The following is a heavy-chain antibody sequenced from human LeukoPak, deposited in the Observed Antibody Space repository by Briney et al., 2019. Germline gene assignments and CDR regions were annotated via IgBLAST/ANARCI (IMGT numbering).Heavy chain of an antibody. J-gene: IGHJ6*02. D-gene: IGHD3-10*01. CDR2: IYTSGST. Sequence: SETLSLTCTVSGGSISSYYWSWIRQPAGKGLEWIGRIYTSGSTNYNPSLKSHVTISIGTSKNQFSLKLSSVTAADTAVYYCARSMVRGVLSGMDVWGQGTTVTVSS. CDR1: GGSISSYY. CDR3: ARSMVRGVLSGMDV. V-gene: IGHV4-4*07.